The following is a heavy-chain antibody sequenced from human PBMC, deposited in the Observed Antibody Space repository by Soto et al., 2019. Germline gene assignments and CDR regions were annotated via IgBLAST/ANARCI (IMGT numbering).Heavy chain of an antibody. CDR1: GGSISSSSYY. Sequence: SETLSLTCTVSGGSISSSSYYWGWIRQPPGKGLEWIGSIYYSGSTYYNPSLKSRVTISVDTSKNQFSLKLSSVTAADTAVYYCATPYYYDSSGYYPWAFDIWGRGTMVTVSS. D-gene: IGHD3-22*01. CDR2: IYYSGST. CDR3: ATPYYYDSSGYYPWAFDI. J-gene: IGHJ3*02. V-gene: IGHV4-39*01.